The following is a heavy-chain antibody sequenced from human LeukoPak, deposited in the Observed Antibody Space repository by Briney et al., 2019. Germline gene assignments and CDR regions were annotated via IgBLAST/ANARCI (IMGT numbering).Heavy chain of an antibody. Sequence: PSETLSLTCAVYGGSFSGYYWSWIRQPPGKGLEWIGEINHSGSTNYNPSLKSRVTISVDTSKNQFSLKLSSVTAADTAVYYCARGTRILRYCSGGSCPVNWFDPWGQETLVTVSS. D-gene: IGHD2-15*01. V-gene: IGHV4-34*01. J-gene: IGHJ5*02. CDR3: ARGTRILRYCSGGSCPVNWFDP. CDR2: INHSGST. CDR1: GGSFSGYY.